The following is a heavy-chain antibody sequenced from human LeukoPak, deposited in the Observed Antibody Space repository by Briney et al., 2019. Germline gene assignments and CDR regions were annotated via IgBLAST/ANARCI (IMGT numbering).Heavy chain of an antibody. CDR2: ISGSGGST. CDR1: GFTFSSYA. CDR3: AKTRSIMVRGVIDC. D-gene: IGHD3-10*01. Sequence: PGGSLRLSCAASGFTFSSYAMSWVRQAPGKGLEWVSAISGSGGSTYYADSVKGRFTISRDNSKNTVYLQMNSLRADDTAVYYCAKTRSIMVRGVIDCWGQGTLVTVSS. V-gene: IGHV3-23*01. J-gene: IGHJ4*02.